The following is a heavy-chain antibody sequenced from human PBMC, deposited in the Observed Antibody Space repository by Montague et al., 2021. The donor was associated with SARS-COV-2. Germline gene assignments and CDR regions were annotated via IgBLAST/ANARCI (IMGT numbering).Heavy chain of an antibody. CDR3: AKDGEALAWGTFDI. CDR1: RDSISSYNYF. D-gene: IGHD3-10*01. Sequence: SETLSLTCTVSRDSISSYNYFWAWIRQPPGKGLEWIGSVDYSGLTFYNPSPESRVTISVDTSKKQFSLKVNSVTAADTAVYYCAKDGEALAWGTFDIWGQGTMVTVSS. J-gene: IGHJ3*02. V-gene: IGHV4-39*07. CDR2: VDYSGLT.